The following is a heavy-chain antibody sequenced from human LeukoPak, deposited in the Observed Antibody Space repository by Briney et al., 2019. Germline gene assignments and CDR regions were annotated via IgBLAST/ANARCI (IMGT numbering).Heavy chain of an antibody. V-gene: IGHV3-66*01. CDR2: IYSGGST. CDR1: GFTVSSNY. J-gene: IGHJ4*02. Sequence: GGSLRLSCAASGFTVSSNYMSWVRQAPGKGLEWVSVIYSGGSTYYADSVKGRFTISRDNSKNTLYLQMNSLRAEDTAVYYCAGNPRFWQFDYWGQGTLVTVSS. CDR3: AGNPRFWQFDY.